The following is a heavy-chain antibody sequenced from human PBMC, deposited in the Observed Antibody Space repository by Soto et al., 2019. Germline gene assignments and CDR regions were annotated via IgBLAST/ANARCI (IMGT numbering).Heavy chain of an antibody. V-gene: IGHV4-31*03. CDR3: ARDSSSYGTPGYYGMDV. Sequence: SETLSLNCTVSGGSIGSGGYYWSWIRQHPGKGLEWIGYIYYSGSTYYNPSLKSRVTISVDTSKNQFSLKLSSVTAADTAVYYCARDSSSYGTPGYYGMDVWGQGTTVTVSS. J-gene: IGHJ6*02. CDR2: IYYSGST. D-gene: IGHD5-18*01. CDR1: GGSIGSGGYY.